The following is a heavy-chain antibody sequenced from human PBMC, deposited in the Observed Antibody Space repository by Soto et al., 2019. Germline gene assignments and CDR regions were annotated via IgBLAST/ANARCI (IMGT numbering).Heavy chain of an antibody. CDR1: GYTFTSYA. CDR2: INAGNGNT. Sequence: QVQLVQSGAEVKKPGASVKVSCKASGYTFTSYAMHWVRQAPGQRLEWMGWINAGNGNTKYSQKFQGRVTITRDTSASTAYRELSSLRSEDTAVYYCARKRGHGHGFDHWGQGTLVTVSS. CDR3: ARKRGHGHGFDH. J-gene: IGHJ5*02. V-gene: IGHV1-3*01.